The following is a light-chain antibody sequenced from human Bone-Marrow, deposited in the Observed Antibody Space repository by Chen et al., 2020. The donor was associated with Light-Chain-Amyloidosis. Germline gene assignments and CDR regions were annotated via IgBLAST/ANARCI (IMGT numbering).Light chain of an antibody. V-gene: IGLV3-21*02. CDR2: DDS. CDR3: QVWDRSSDRPV. J-gene: IGLJ3*02. Sequence: SYVLTQPSSVSVAPGQPATIACAGNNIGSTSVHWYQQTPGQAPLLSVDDDSDRPSGIPERLSGSNSGNTATLTISRVEAGDEADYYCQVWDRSSDRPVFGGGTKLTVL. CDR1: NIGSTS.